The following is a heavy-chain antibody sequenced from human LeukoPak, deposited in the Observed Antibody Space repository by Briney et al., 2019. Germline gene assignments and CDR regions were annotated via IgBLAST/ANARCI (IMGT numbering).Heavy chain of an antibody. Sequence: VSGPTLVNPTQTLTLTCTFSGFSLSTSGMCVSWIRQPPGKALEWLARIDWDDDKYYSTSLKTRLTISKGTSKNQVVLTMTNMDPVDTATYYCARCHGPTIYFYYFDYWGQGTLVTVSS. D-gene: IGHD2/OR15-2a*01. J-gene: IGHJ4*02. CDR1: GFSLSTSGMC. V-gene: IGHV2-70*11. CDR3: ARCHGPTIYFYYFDY. CDR2: IDWDDDK.